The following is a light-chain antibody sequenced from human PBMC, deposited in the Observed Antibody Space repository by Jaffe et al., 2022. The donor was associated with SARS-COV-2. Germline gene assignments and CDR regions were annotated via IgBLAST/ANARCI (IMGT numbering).Light chain of an antibody. J-gene: IGKJ1*01. CDR2: DAS. CDR1: QGIVNY. CDR3: QHYDSLPQT. V-gene: IGKV1-33*01. Sequence: DIQMTQSPSSLSASVGDRITITCQASQGIVNYLNWYQQKPGKAPKVLIYDASILETGVPSRFNGSGSGTHFTFTISSLQPEDFATYYCQHYDSLPQTFGQGTKVEIK.